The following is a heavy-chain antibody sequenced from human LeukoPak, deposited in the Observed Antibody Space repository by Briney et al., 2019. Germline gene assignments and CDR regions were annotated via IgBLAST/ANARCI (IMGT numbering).Heavy chain of an antibody. CDR2: INPNSGGT. CDR3: VRLGSGSYYNGPDFDY. V-gene: IGHV1-2*02. J-gene: IGHJ4*02. Sequence: GASVKVSCKASGYTFTGYYMHWVRQAPGQGLEWMGWINPNSGGTNYAQKFQGRVTMTRDTSISTAYMELSRLRSDDTAVYYCVRLGSGSYYNGPDFDYWGQGTLVTVSS. CDR1: GYTFTGYY. D-gene: IGHD3-10*01.